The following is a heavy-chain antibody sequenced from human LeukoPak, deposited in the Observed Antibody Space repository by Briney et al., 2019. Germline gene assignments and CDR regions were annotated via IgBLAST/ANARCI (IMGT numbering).Heavy chain of an antibody. CDR1: GFTFSSYW. Sequence: PGGSLRLSCAASGFTFSSYWMHWVRQAPGKGLVWVSRINSDGSSTSYADSVKGRFTISRDNAKNTLYLQMNSLRAEDTAVYYCARGPPSRFGSSNTYYYCYGMDVWGQGTTVTVSS. D-gene: IGHD4-11*01. CDR3: ARGPPSRFGSSNTYYYCYGMDV. CDR2: INSDGSST. J-gene: IGHJ6*02. V-gene: IGHV3-74*01.